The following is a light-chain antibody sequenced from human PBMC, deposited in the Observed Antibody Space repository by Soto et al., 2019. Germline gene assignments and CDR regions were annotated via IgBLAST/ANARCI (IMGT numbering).Light chain of an antibody. CDR2: DVS. Sequence: QYALTQPASVSASPGKSITIFCTAPSSDVGGYNYVSWYQQHPGKAPKLMIYDVSKRPSGVSNRFSGSKSGNTASLTISGLQAEDEADYYCSSYTSSSTVFGTGTRSPS. V-gene: IGLV2-14*01. CDR3: SSYTSSSTV. J-gene: IGLJ1*01. CDR1: SSDVGGYNY.